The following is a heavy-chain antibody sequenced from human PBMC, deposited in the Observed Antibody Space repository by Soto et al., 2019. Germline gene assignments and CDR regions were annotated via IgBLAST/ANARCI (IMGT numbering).Heavy chain of an antibody. CDR1: GFTFSSYG. Sequence: GGSLRLSCAASGFTFSSYGMHWVRQAPGKGLEWVAVISYDGSNKYYADSVKGRFTISRDNSKNTLYLQMNSLRAEDTAVYYCAKDQSSGGSWYYGMDVWGQGTTVTVSS. J-gene: IGHJ6*02. V-gene: IGHV3-30*18. CDR3: AKDQSSGGSWYYGMDV. D-gene: IGHD2-15*01. CDR2: ISYDGSNK.